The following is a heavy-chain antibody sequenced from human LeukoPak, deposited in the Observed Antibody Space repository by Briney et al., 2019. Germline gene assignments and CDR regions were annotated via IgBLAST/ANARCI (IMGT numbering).Heavy chain of an antibody. CDR1: GFTLSNAW. J-gene: IGHJ4*02. Sequence: GGSLRLSCAASGFTLSNAWMSLVRQAPGKGLEWVGRIKSKTDGGTTDYAAPVKGRFTISRDDSKNTLYLQMNSLKTEDTAVYYCTTDPYYDSSGIVHFDYWGQGTLVTVSS. D-gene: IGHD3-22*01. V-gene: IGHV3-15*01. CDR2: IKSKTDGGTT. CDR3: TTDPYYDSSGIVHFDY.